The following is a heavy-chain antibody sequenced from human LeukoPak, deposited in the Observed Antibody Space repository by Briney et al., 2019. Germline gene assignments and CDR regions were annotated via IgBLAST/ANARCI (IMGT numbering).Heavy chain of an antibody. CDR3: ARGEGRGGSLAGLTLDY. V-gene: IGHV6-1*01. J-gene: IGHJ4*02. CDR1: VDSVSSNSAA. Sequence: SQTLSLTCAISVDSVSSNSAAWNWIRQSPSRGLEWLGSTYYRSKWYNDYAVSVKSRITINPDTSKNQFSLQLTSVTPEDTAVYYCARGEGRGGSLAGLTLDYWGQGTLVTVSS. CDR2: TYYRSKWYN. D-gene: IGHD6-19*01.